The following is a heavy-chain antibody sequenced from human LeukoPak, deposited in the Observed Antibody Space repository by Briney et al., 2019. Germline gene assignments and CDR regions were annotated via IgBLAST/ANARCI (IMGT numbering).Heavy chain of an antibody. CDR3: ARVPINSMVRGAVRHNWFDP. J-gene: IGHJ5*02. V-gene: IGHV3-74*01. Sequence: GGSLRLSCAASGFTFSSYWMHWVRQAPGKGLVWVSRINSDGSRTSYADSVKGRFTISRDNAKNTLYLQMNSLRAEDTAVYYCARVPINSMVRGAVRHNWFDPWGQGTLVTVSS. CDR1: GFTFSSYW. CDR2: INSDGSRT. D-gene: IGHD3-10*01.